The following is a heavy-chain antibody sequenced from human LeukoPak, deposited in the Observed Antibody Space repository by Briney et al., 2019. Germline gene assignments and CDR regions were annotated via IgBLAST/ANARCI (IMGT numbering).Heavy chain of an antibody. Sequence: PGGSLRLSCAASGFTVRSNYMSWVRQAPGKGLGWVSIIYNDGGTYYADSVKGRFTISRDNSENTLFLQMNSLRAEDTAVYFCAKSYNGYESKPDYWGQGTLVTVSS. CDR2: IYNDGGT. CDR3: AKSYNGYESKPDY. V-gene: IGHV3-53*01. D-gene: IGHD5-12*01. J-gene: IGHJ4*02. CDR1: GFTVRSNY.